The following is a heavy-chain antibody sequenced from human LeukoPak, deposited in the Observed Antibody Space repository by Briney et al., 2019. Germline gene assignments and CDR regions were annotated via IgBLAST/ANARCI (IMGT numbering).Heavy chain of an antibody. J-gene: IGHJ4*02. D-gene: IGHD1-26*01. CDR2: IGARGDVT. V-gene: IGHV3-23*01. CDR1: GFTFSSYA. CDR3: AKVHYTASFPGSFPGRNYFDS. Sequence: GGSLRLSCAASGFTFSSYAMSWVRQAPGKGLEWVSSIGARGDVTYSADSVKGRFTISRDNSKRTLFLQMNSLRAEDTAVYYCAKVHYTASFPGSFPGRNYFDSWGQGSLVTVSS.